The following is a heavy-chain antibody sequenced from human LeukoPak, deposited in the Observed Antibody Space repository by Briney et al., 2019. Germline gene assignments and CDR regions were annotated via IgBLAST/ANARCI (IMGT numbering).Heavy chain of an antibody. Sequence: SETLSLTCTISGGSISSSSYYWGWIRQPPGKGLEWIGSIYYSGSTYYNPSLKSRVTISVDTSKNQSSLKLSSVTAADTAVYYCARGQYSGSYPFDYWGQGTLVTVSS. J-gene: IGHJ4*02. V-gene: IGHV4-39*07. CDR2: IYYSGST. CDR1: GGSISSSSYY. D-gene: IGHD1-26*01. CDR3: ARGQYSGSYPFDY.